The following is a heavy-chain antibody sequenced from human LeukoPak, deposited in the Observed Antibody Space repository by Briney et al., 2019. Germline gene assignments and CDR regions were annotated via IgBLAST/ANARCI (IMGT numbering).Heavy chain of an antibody. CDR2: VSSDGTKK. J-gene: IGHJ4*02. Sequence: PGRSLRLSCAASGFTFSDYGMHWGRQAPGRGLEWGAVVSSDGTKKAYADSVKGRFTISKDNSENTLYLQMSSLRAEDTAVYYCAKRRDYCSGGSCYSLDYWGQGTLVTVSS. V-gene: IGHV3-30*18. CDR3: AKRRDYCSGGSCYSLDY. CDR1: GFTFSDYG. D-gene: IGHD2-15*01.